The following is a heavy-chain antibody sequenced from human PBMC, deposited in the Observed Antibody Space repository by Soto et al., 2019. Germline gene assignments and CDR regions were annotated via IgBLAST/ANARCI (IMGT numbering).Heavy chain of an antibody. CDR2: LDPEDGET. CDR1: GYTLNELS. V-gene: IGHV1-24*01. CDR3: ATAKDVAGRPFDY. D-gene: IGHD6-19*01. J-gene: IGHJ4*02. Sequence: QVQLVQSGAEVKKPGASVKVSCKVSGYTLNELSMHWVRQAPGKGLEWMGGLDPEDGETIYAQKFQGRVTMTEDTSTDTAYMELSRLRSEDTAVYYCATAKDVAGRPFDYWGQVALVTVSS.